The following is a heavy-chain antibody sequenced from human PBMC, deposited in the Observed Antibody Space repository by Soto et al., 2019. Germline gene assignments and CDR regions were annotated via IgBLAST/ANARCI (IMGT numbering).Heavy chain of an antibody. V-gene: IGHV1-3*01. Sequence: ASVKVSCKASGYTFTSYAMHWVRQAPGQRLEWMGWINAGNGNTKYSQKFQGRVTITRDTSASTAYMELSSLRSEDTAAYYCAREYFRVGATGWFDPWGQGTLVTVSS. CDR1: GYTFTSYA. D-gene: IGHD1-26*01. CDR3: AREYFRVGATGWFDP. J-gene: IGHJ5*02. CDR2: INAGNGNT.